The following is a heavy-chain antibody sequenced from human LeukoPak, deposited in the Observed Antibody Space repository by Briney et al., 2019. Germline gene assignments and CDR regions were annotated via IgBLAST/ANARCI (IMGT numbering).Heavy chain of an antibody. V-gene: IGHV3-30*04. CDR2: ISYDGSNK. CDR1: GFTFSSYA. D-gene: IGHD3-22*01. J-gene: IGHJ4*02. Sequence: PGGSLRLSCAASGFTFSSYAMHWVRQAPGKGLEWVAVISYDGSNKYYADSVKGRFTISRDNSKNTLYLQMNSLRAEDTAVYYCARLNYYDSSGYLSRAPFDYWGQGTLVTVSS. CDR3: ARLNYYDSSGYLSRAPFDY.